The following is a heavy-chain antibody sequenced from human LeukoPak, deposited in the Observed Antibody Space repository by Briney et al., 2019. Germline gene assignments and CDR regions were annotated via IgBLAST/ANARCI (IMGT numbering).Heavy chain of an antibody. V-gene: IGHV3-23*01. CDR1: GFTFNNYA. J-gene: IGHJ4*02. CDR2: ISGSGGTT. Sequence: PGGSLRLSCAASGFTFNNYAMNWVRQAPGKGLEWVSVISGSGGTTYYADSVKGRFTISRDSSKNTLYLQMNSLRAEDTAVYYCARGEGYYDFWSGYFGTPGNFDYWGQGTLATVSS. D-gene: IGHD3-3*01. CDR3: ARGEGYYDFWSGYFGTPGNFDY.